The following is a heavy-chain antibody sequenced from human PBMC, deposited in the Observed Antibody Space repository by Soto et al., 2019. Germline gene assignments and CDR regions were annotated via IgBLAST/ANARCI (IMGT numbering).Heavy chain of an antibody. J-gene: IGHJ6*04. CDR1: GYTFTDYY. Sequence: ASVKVSCKASGYTFTDYYMHWVRQAPGQGLEWMGWINPNSGGTKYAQKFQGLVTMTRDTSISTAYMELSRLRSDDMAVYYCARDSEYSGGEVAMDVWGKGTTVTVSS. V-gene: IGHV1-2*04. D-gene: IGHD2-21*01. CDR3: ARDSEYSGGEVAMDV. CDR2: INPNSGGT.